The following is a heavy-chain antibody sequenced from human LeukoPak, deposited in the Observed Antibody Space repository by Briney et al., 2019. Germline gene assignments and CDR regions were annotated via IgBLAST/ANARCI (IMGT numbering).Heavy chain of an antibody. J-gene: IGHJ5*02. CDR1: GGSISSYY. CDR2: IYYSGST. V-gene: IGHV4-59*01. CDR3: ARILDFWSGSAFDP. Sequence: SETLSLTCTVSGGSISSYYWSWIRQPPGKGLEWIGYIYYSGSTNYNPSLKSRVTISVDMSKNQFSLKLSSVTAADTAVYYCARILDFWSGSAFDPWGQGTLVTVSS. D-gene: IGHD3-3*01.